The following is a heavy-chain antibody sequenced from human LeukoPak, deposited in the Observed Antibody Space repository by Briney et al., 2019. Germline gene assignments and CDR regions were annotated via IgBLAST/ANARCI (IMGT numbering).Heavy chain of an antibody. V-gene: IGHV4-61*01. D-gene: IGHD2-15*01. Sequence: SETLSLTCTVSGGSVSSGSYYWSWIRQPPGKGLEWIGYIYYSGSTYYNPSLKSRVTISVDTSKNQFSLKLSSVTAADTAVYYCARGRVYCSGGGCYSYDYYGMVVWGKGTTVTVSS. CDR2: IYYSGST. J-gene: IGHJ6*04. CDR1: GGSVSSGSYY. CDR3: ARGRVYCSGGGCYSYDYYGMVV.